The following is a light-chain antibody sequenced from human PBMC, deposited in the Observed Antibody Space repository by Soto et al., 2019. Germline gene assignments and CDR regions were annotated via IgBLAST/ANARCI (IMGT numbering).Light chain of an antibody. CDR3: QQYDISPFT. Sequence: EIVLSQSPGTLSLSPGERATLSCRARQNVRSRYLAWYQQKPGQAPRLLIYGASSRATGIPDRFSGTGSGTDFTLTISRLEPEDFAVYYCQQYDISPFTFGPGTKVDIK. CDR1: QNVRSRY. V-gene: IGKV3-20*01. CDR2: GAS. J-gene: IGKJ3*01.